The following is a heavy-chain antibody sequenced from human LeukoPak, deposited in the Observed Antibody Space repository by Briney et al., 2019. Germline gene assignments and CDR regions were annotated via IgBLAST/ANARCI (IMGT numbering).Heavy chain of an antibody. D-gene: IGHD2-15*01. V-gene: IGHV4-34*01. J-gene: IGHJ6*03. Sequence: PSETLSLTCAVYSGSFSGYYWSWIRQPPGKGLEWIGEINHSGSTNYNPSLKSRVTISVDTSKNQFSLKLSSVTAADTAVYYCARAPSKLGYCSGGSCYPRNYYYYYYMDVWGKGTTVTVSS. CDR2: INHSGST. CDR1: SGSFSGYY. CDR3: ARAPSKLGYCSGGSCYPRNYYYYYYMDV.